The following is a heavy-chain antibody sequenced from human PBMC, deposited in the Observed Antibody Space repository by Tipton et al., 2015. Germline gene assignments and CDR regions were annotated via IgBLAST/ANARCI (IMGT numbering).Heavy chain of an antibody. V-gene: IGHV4-61*01. D-gene: IGHD2-15*01. J-gene: IGHJ3*01. CDR3: ATGVQDCRRAICRGGLDV. CDR2: IYYSGST. CDR1: GGSVSSDSYY. Sequence: GLVKPSETLSLTCTVSGGSVSSDSYYWNWIRQSPGKGLEWIGYIYYSGSTAYNPSLKGRVSLSEDPSKAQLSLKLRYVTVADTAVYSCATGVQDCRRAICRGGLDVWGQGTLVIASS.